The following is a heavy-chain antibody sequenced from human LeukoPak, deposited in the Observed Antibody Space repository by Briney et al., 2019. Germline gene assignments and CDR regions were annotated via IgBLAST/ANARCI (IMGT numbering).Heavy chain of an antibody. V-gene: IGHV3-74*01. D-gene: IGHD3-3*01. J-gene: IGHJ4*02. CDR2: IKTDGSSP. CDR3: ARGGDFWSGYHDY. CDR1: GFNFSNYW. Sequence: GGSLRLSCAASGFNFSNYWMHWVRQAPGKGLVWVSRIKTDGSSPSYVDSVKGRFTISRDNAKNTLYLQMNSLRAEDTAVYYCARGGDFWSGYHDYWGQGTLVTVSS.